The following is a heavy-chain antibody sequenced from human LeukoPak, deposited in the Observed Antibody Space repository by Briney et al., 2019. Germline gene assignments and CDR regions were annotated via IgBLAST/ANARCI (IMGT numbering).Heavy chain of an antibody. CDR3: AKGEYCSRTSCRPWDYYMDV. Sequence: PGGSLRLSCAASGFTFSSYGMHWVRQAPGKGLEWVAFIRYDGNNKYYADSVKGRFTISRDNSKNTLYLQMNSLRAEDTAVYYCAKGEYCSRTSCRPWDYYMDVWGKGTTVTISS. CDR2: IRYDGNNK. J-gene: IGHJ6*03. V-gene: IGHV3-30*02. CDR1: GFTFSSYG. D-gene: IGHD2-2*01.